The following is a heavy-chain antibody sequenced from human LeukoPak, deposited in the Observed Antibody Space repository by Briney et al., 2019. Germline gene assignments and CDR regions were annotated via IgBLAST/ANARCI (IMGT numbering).Heavy chain of an antibody. D-gene: IGHD3-22*01. V-gene: IGHV4-34*01. J-gene: IGHJ4*02. CDR3: ATSARGDDSSGYYYEPFDY. CDR2: INHSGST. Sequence: SETLSLTCAVYGGSFSGYYWSWIRQPPGKGLEWVGEINHSGSTNYNPSLKSRVTISVDTSKNQFSLKLSSVTAADTAVYYCATSARGDDSSGYYYEPFDYWGQGTLVTVSS. CDR1: GGSFSGYY.